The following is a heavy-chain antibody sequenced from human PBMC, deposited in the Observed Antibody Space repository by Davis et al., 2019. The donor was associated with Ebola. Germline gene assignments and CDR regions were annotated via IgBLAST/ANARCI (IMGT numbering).Heavy chain of an antibody. D-gene: IGHD5-24*01. CDR1: GGSFSGYY. CDR3: ARGLIFWGRDGYKCDY. V-gene: IGHV4-34*01. J-gene: IGHJ4*02. Sequence: PSETLSLTCAVYGGSFSGYYWSWIRQPPGKGLEWIGEINHSGSTNYNPSLKSRVTISVDTSKNQFSLKLSSVTAADTAVYYCARGLIFWGRDGYKCDYWGQGTLVTVSS. CDR2: INHSGST.